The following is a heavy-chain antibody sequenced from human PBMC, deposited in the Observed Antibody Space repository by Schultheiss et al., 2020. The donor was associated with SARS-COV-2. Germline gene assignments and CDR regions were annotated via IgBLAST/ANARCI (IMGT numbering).Heavy chain of an antibody. CDR2: IWYDGRIK. J-gene: IGHJ4*02. D-gene: IGHD2-2*01. CDR1: GFPFSSYD. CDR3: ARVTRGGCSSTDCYLLYFDY. V-gene: IGHV3-33*01. Sequence: GGSLRLSCATSGFPFSSYDIHWVRQAPGKGLEWVAGIWYDGRIKQYAHSVQDRFTISRDNSKNTVSLQMSSLRADDTAVYYCARVTRGGCSSTDCYLLYFDYWGQGALVTVSS.